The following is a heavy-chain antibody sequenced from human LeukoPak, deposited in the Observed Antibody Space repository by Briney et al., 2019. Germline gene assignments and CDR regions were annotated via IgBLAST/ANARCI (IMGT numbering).Heavy chain of an antibody. D-gene: IGHD6-13*01. CDR3: ARAPLGYQVEDYYYYMDV. CDR2: IYHSGST. Sequence: SETLSLTCTVSGYSISSGYYWGWIRQPPGKGLEWIGSIYHSGSTNYNPSLKSRVTISVDTSKNQFSLKLSSVTAADTAVYYCARAPLGYQVEDYYYYMDVWGKGTTVTISS. V-gene: IGHV4-38-2*02. CDR1: GYSISSGYY. J-gene: IGHJ6*03.